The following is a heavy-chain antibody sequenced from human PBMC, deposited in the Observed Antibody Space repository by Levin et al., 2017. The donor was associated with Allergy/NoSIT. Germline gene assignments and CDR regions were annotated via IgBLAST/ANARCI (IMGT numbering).Heavy chain of an antibody. J-gene: IGHJ4*02. Sequence: GGSLRLSCAASGFTFSSYSMNWVRQAPGKGLEWVSNIGNSTSTKYYADSVRGRFTISRDNAKNSLYLQMNSLRDEDTAVYYCARAGYYDTCFDYWGQGTLVTVSS. D-gene: IGHD3-22*01. V-gene: IGHV3-48*02. CDR1: GFTFSSYS. CDR2: IGNSTSTK. CDR3: ARAGYYDTCFDY.